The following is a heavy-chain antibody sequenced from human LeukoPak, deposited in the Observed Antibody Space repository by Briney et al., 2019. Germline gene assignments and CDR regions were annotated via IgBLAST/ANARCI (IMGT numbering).Heavy chain of an antibody. CDR1: GFTFSDHY. D-gene: IGHD3-22*01. Sequence: PGGSLRLSCAASGFTFSDHYMDWVRQAPGKGLEWVGRTRNKANSYTTEYAASVKGRFTISRDDSKNSLYLQMNSLKTEDTAVYYCARYYYDSSGYFFAYWGQGTLVTVSS. V-gene: IGHV3-72*01. J-gene: IGHJ4*02. CDR2: TRNKANSYTT. CDR3: ARYYYDSSGYFFAY.